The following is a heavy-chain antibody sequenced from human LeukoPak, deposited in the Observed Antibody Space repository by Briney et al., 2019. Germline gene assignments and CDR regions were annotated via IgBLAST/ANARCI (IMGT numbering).Heavy chain of an antibody. CDR1: GGSFSGYY. V-gene: IGHV4-34*01. CDR2: INHSGST. Sequence: SETLSLTCAVYGGSFSGYYWSWIRQPPGKGLEWIGGINHSGSTYYNPSLKSRVTISVDTTKNQSSLKLSSVTAADTAVYYCARVAGLLRYFDWLSYFDYWGQGTLVTVSS. D-gene: IGHD3-9*01. CDR3: ARVAGLLRYFDWLSYFDY. J-gene: IGHJ4*02.